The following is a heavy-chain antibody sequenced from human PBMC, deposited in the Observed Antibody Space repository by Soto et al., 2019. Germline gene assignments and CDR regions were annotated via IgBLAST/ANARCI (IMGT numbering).Heavy chain of an antibody. Sequence: QVQLQESGPGLVKPSQTLSLTCTVSGGSISSGGYYWSWIRQDPGKGLEWIGYIYYSGSTYYNPSLKSRVTISVDTSKNQFSLKLSSVTAADTAVYYCASGYCSGGSCYGPYDAFDIWGQGTMVTVSS. CDR3: ASGYCSGGSCYGPYDAFDI. CDR2: IYYSGST. J-gene: IGHJ3*02. D-gene: IGHD2-15*01. CDR1: GGSISSGGYY. V-gene: IGHV4-31*03.